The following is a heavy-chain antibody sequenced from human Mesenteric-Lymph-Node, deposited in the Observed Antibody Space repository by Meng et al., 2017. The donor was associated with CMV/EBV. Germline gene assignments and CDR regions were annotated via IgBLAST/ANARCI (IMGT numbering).Heavy chain of an antibody. V-gene: IGHV1-2*02. J-gene: IGHJ4*02. Sequence: ASVKVSCKASGYTFTGHYMHWVRQAPGQGLEWMGWINPNKGDTDYAQKFQGRVTMTRDTSISSVYMELSRLTSDDTAMYYCARDGWFGQRFDFWGQGTLVTVSS. D-gene: IGHD3-10*01. CDR3: ARDGWFGQRFDF. CDR2: INPNKGDT. CDR1: GYTFTGHY.